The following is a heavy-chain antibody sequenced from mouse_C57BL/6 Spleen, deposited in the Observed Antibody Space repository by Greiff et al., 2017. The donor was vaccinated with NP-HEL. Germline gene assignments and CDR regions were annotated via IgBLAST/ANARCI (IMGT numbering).Heavy chain of an antibody. CDR1: GYSFTGYY. J-gene: IGHJ4*01. CDR2: INPSTGGT. V-gene: IGHV1-42*01. D-gene: IGHD2-5*01. Sequence: VHVKQSGPELVKPGASVKISCKASGYSFTGYYMNWVKQSPEKSLEWIGEINPSTGGTTYNQKFKAKATLTVDKSSSTAYMQLKSLTSEDSAVYYCARYSNYAMDYWGQGTSVTVSS. CDR3: ARYSNYAMDY.